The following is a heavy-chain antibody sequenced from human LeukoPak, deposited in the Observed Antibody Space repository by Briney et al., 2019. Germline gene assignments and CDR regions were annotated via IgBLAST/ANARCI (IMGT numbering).Heavy chain of an antibody. CDR2: IEWNSGSR. Sequence: GGSLTLSSAAYAFTVDYYAMHWLRQAPGNGLEWVGGIEWNSGSRGYAGSEKGRYSIPGDNAKNYLYLQVNSLRAEDTALYYCAKVIAAAGTDWGQGTLVTVSS. V-gene: IGHV3-9*01. J-gene: IGHJ4*02. CDR3: AKVIAAAGTD. D-gene: IGHD6-13*01. CDR1: AFTVDYYA.